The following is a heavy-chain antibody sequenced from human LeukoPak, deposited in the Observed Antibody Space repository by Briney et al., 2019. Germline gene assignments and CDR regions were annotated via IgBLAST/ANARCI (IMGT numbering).Heavy chain of an antibody. D-gene: IGHD3-9*01. CDR2: INPNSGGT. CDR1: GYTFTGYY. Sequence: ASVKVSCKASGYTFTGYYMHWVRQAPGQGLEWMGWINPNSGGTNYAQKFQGRVTMTTDTSTGTAYMDLRSLRSDDTAVYYCARERGLLTGYYEACDYWGQGTLVTVSS. J-gene: IGHJ4*02. V-gene: IGHV1-2*02. CDR3: ARERGLLTGYYEACDY.